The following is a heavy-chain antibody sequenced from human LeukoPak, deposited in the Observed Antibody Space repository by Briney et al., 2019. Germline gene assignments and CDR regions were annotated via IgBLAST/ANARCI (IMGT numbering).Heavy chain of an antibody. CDR3: ARDERLLSFLK. V-gene: IGHV3-23*01. CDR2: ISGSGGST. Sequence: GGSLRLSCAASGFTFSNYALSWVRQAPGKGLEWVSDISGSGGSTYYADSVKGRFTISRDNSKNTMYLQMNSLRAEDTAVYYCARDERLLSFLKWGQGTLVTVSS. CDR1: GFTFSNYA. D-gene: IGHD3-3*01. J-gene: IGHJ4*02.